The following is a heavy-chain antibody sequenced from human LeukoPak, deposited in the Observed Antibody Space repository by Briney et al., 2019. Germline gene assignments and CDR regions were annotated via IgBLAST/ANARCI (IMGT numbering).Heavy chain of an antibody. CDR1: GYTFTGYY. J-gene: IGHJ6*03. CDR2: INPNGGGT. CDR3: ARGGISGWHYYYYYMDV. Sequence: ASVKVSCKASGYTFTGYYMHWVRQAPGQGLEWMGWINPNGGGTNYAQKFQGRVTMTRDTSISTAYMELSSLRSEDTAVYYCARGGISGWHYYYYYMDVWGKGTTVTVSS. D-gene: IGHD6-19*01. V-gene: IGHV1-2*02.